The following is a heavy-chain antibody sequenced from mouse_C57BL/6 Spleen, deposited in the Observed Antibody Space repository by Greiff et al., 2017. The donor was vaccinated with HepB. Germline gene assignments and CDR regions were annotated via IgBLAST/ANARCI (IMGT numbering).Heavy chain of an antibody. J-gene: IGHJ1*03. D-gene: IGHD1-1*02. CDR2: ISYDGSN. CDR1: GYSITSGYY. CDR3: ARYGYGYFDV. V-gene: IGHV3-6*01. Sequence: ESGPGLVKPSQSLSLTCSVTGYSITSGYYWNWIRQFPGNKLEWMGYISYDGSNNYNPSLKNRISITRDTSKNQFFLKLNSVTTEDTATYYCARYGYGYFDVWGTGTTVTVSS.